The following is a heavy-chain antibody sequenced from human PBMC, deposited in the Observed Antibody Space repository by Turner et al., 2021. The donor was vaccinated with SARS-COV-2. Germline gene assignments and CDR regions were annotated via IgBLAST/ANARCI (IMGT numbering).Heavy chain of an antibody. D-gene: IGHD2-15*01. CDR2: IKKDGSEK. CDR3: AREESGSFGAYGMDV. V-gene: IGHV3-7*03. J-gene: IGHJ6*02. CDR1: GFTCSSYW. Sequence: EVQLVESGGGLVQPGGSLRLSCAASGFTCSSYWMNWVRQAPGKGREWVANIKKDGSEKYYVDSVKGRFTISRDNAKNSLYLQMNSLRAEDTAVYYWAREESGSFGAYGMDVWGQGTTVTVSS.